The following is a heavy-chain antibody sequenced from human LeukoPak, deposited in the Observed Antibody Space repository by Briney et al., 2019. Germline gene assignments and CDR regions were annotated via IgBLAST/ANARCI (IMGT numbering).Heavy chain of an antibody. J-gene: IGHJ5*02. CDR1: GGSITSYY. CDR2: IYYSGST. CDR3: ARYRNYYDSSGYQNWFDP. D-gene: IGHD3-22*01. Sequence: SETLSLTCTVSGGSITSYYWSWLRQPPGKGLEWSGYIYYSGSTNYNPSLKSRVTISIDTSKNQFSLKLTSVTAADTAVYYCARYRNYYDSSGYQNWFDPWGQGTLVTVSS. V-gene: IGHV4-59*01.